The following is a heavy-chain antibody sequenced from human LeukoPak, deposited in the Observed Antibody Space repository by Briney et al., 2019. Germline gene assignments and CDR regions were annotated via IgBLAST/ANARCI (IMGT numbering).Heavy chain of an antibody. CDR3: ARGQWLDNS. CDR2: INHSGET. Sequence: SETLSLTCAVYGGSLSDHYWSWIRQPLGMGLGWIGEINHSGETKYNPSLKSRVAMSVDTSKNQFSLELRSVTAADTAMYYCARGQWLDNSWGQGTLVTVSS. D-gene: IGHD6-19*01. J-gene: IGHJ4*02. V-gene: IGHV4-34*01. CDR1: GGSLSDHY.